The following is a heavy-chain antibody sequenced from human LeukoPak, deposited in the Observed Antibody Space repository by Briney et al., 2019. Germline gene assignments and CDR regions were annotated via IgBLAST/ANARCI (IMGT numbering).Heavy chain of an antibody. Sequence: ASVKVSCKASGYTFTSYYMHWVRQAPGQGLEWMGIINPSGGSTSYAQKFQGRVTMTRDTSIGTAYMELSRLRSDDTAVYYCARAPLRGVVPWGQGTLVTVSS. CDR3: ARAPLRGVVP. J-gene: IGHJ5*02. CDR1: GYTFTSYY. V-gene: IGHV1-46*01. CDR2: INPSGGST. D-gene: IGHD3-3*01.